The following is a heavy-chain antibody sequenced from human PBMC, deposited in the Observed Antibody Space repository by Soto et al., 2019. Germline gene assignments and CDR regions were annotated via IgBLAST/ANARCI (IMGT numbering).Heavy chain of an antibody. Sequence: GGSLRLSCAASGFTFDDYGMSWVRQAPGKGLEWVSGINWNGGSTGYADSVKGRFTISRDNAKNSLYLQMNSLRAEDTALYYCARDGGSPTWIQLHARGYYFDYWGQGTLVTVSS. D-gene: IGHD5-18*01. J-gene: IGHJ4*02. V-gene: IGHV3-20*04. CDR2: INWNGGST. CDR1: GFTFDDYG. CDR3: ARDGGSPTWIQLHARGYYFDY.